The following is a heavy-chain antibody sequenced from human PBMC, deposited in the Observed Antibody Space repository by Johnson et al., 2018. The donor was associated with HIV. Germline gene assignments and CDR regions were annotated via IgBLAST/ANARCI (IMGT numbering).Heavy chain of an antibody. V-gene: IGHV3-7*01. CDR1: GFTFSSYW. J-gene: IGHJ3*02. D-gene: IGHD1-26*01. CDR3: ASGAGPVIVGAAADAFDI. Sequence: VQLVESGGGVVQPGGSLRLSCAASGFTFSSYWMTWVRQAPGKGLEWVANIKQDGSEKYYVDSVKGRFTISRDNAKNSLYLQMNSLRAEDTAVYYCASGAGPVIVGAAADAFDIWGQGTMVTVSS. CDR2: IKQDGSEK.